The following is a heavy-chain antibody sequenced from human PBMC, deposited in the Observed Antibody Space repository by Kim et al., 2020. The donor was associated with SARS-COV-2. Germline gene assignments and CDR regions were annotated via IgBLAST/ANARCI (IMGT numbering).Heavy chain of an antibody. V-gene: IGHV3-66*01. CDR3: ARDQIAADVGVDV. CDR1: GFTVSSNY. J-gene: IGHJ6*04. D-gene: IGHD6-13*01. CDR2: IYSGGST. Sequence: GGSLRLSCAASGFTVSSNYMSWVRQAPGKGLEWVSVIYSGGSTYYADSVKGRFTISRDNSKNTLYLQMNSLRAADTAVYYCARDQIAADVGVDVWGKGTT.